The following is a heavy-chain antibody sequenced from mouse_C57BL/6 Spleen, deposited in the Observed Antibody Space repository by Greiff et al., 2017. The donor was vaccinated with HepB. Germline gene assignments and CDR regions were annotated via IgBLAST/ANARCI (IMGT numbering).Heavy chain of an antibody. J-gene: IGHJ1*03. Sequence: EVQGVESGGGLVQPGGSLSLSCAASGFTFTDYYMSWVRQPPGKALEWLGFIRNKANGYTTEYSASVKGRFTISRDNSQSILYLQMNALRAEDSATYYCARSLSTVVARGYFDVWGTGTTVTVSS. CDR2: IRNKANGYTT. V-gene: IGHV7-3*01. D-gene: IGHD1-1*01. CDR1: GFTFTDYY. CDR3: ARSLSTVVARGYFDV.